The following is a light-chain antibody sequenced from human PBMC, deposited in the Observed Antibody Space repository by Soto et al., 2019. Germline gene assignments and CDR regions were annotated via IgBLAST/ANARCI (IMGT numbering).Light chain of an antibody. V-gene: IGKV3-20*01. CDR2: GRS. CDR1: QSVTGDK. CDR3: QQYGNSPFT. Sequence: EIVLTQSPGPLSLSPGNSAALSCRASQSVTGDKVAWYQQRPGQAPRLLIYGRSTRATDIPARFRGSVSGTDYTLTINRLEPEDFALYYCQQYGNSPFTFGQGTKLEI. J-gene: IGKJ2*01.